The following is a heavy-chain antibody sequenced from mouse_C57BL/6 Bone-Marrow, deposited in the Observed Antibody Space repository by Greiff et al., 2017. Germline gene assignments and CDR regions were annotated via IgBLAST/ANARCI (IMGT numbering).Heavy chain of an antibody. V-gene: IGHV1-63*01. D-gene: IGHD1-2*01. Sequence: QVQLQQSGAELVRPGTSVKMSCKASGYTFTNYWIGWAKQRPGHGLEWIGDIYPGGGYTNYNEKFKGKATLTADKSSSTAYMQFSILTSEDSAIYYCARTTTAVYFDYWGQGTTLTVSS. J-gene: IGHJ2*01. CDR2: IYPGGGYT. CDR1: GYTFTNYW. CDR3: ARTTTAVYFDY.